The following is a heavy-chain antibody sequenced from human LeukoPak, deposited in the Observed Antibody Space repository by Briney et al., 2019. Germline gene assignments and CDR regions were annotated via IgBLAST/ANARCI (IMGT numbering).Heavy chain of an antibody. CDR1: GGSISSSSYY. D-gene: IGHD5/OR15-5a*01. V-gene: IGHV4-39*07. Sequence: SETLSLTCTVSGGSISSSSYYWGWIRQPPGKGLEWIGSMYYSGSTNYNPSLKSRVTMSVDTSKNQFSLKLSSVTAADTAVYYCARRRQRTLRSEGAFDIWGQGTMVTVSS. CDR2: MYYSGST. CDR3: ARRRQRTLRSEGAFDI. J-gene: IGHJ3*02.